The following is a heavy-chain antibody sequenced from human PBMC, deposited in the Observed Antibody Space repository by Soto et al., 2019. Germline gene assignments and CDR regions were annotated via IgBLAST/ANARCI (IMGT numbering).Heavy chain of an antibody. J-gene: IGHJ3*02. Sequence: PGGSLRLSCTASGFTFGDYAMSWFRQAPGKGLEWVGFIRSKAYGGTTEYAASVKGRFTISRDDSKSIAYLQMNSLKTEDTAVYYCTRELRYFDWEVDAFDIWGQGTMVTVSS. V-gene: IGHV3-49*03. D-gene: IGHD3-9*01. CDR1: GFTFGDYA. CDR3: TRELRYFDWEVDAFDI. CDR2: IRSKAYGGTT.